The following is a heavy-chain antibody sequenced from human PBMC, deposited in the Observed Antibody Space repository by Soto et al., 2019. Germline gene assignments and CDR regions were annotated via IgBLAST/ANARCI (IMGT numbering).Heavy chain of an antibody. CDR1: GFTFSNAW. Sequence: EVQLVESGGGLVKPGGSLRLSCAASGFTFSNAWMSWVRQAPGQGLEWVGRIKRKTDGGTTDYAAPVKGRFTITRDDSKNTLYLQMNSRKTEDTAVYYCTTASSGYYALGAYWGQGTLVTVSS. J-gene: IGHJ4*02. V-gene: IGHV3-15*01. CDR2: IKRKTDGGTT. CDR3: TTASSGYYALGAY. D-gene: IGHD3-22*01.